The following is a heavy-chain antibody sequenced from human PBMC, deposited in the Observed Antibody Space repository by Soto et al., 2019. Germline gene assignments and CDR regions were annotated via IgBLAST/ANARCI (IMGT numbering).Heavy chain of an antibody. D-gene: IGHD3-22*01. V-gene: IGHV3-21*01. Sequence: GWSLRLSCSASVLTFSSYSTNWGRQAPGKGLEWVSSISSSSSYIYYADSVKGRFTISRDNAKNSLYLQMNSLRAEDTAVYYCARETYYYDSSGYQDAFDIWGQGTMVTVSS. J-gene: IGHJ3*02. CDR1: VLTFSSYS. CDR3: ARETYYYDSSGYQDAFDI. CDR2: ISSSSSYI.